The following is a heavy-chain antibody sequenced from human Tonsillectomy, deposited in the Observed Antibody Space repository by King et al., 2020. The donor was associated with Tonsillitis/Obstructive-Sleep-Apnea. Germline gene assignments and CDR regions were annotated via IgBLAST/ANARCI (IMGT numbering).Heavy chain of an antibody. Sequence: QLVQSGGGLVQPGGSLRLSCAASGFTFIAYWMSGVRQAPGKGLGWVAKIKQVGSEKYNVDPVKGRFTITRDNAKNSLYLQMNSLRAEDTAVYYCARDREGAYDYWGQGTLVTVSS. D-gene: IGHD1-26*01. V-gene: IGHV3-7*01. CDR2: IKQVGSEK. CDR3: ARDREGAYDY. CDR1: GFTFIAYW. J-gene: IGHJ4*02.